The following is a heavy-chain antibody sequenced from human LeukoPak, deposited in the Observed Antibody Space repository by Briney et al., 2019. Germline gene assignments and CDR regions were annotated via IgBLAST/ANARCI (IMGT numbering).Heavy chain of an antibody. CDR1: GYTFTGYY. V-gene: IGHV1-58*02. Sequence: SVKVSCKASGYTFTGYYMHWVRQAPGQGLEWIGWIVVGSGNTNYAQNFQERVTITRDMSTRTAYMELSSLRSEDTAVYYCAAVVFGPPYHYYGMDAWGQGTTVTVSS. CDR2: IVVGSGNT. J-gene: IGHJ6*02. D-gene: IGHD1-14*01. CDR3: AAVVFGPPYHYYGMDA.